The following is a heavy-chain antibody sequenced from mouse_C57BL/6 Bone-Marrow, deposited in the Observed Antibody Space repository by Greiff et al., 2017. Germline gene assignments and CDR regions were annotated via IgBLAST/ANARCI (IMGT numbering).Heavy chain of an antibody. CDR1: GFNIKDDY. CDR3: TPLLLRQYFDV. D-gene: IGHD1-1*01. Sequence: DVKLVESGAELVRPGASVKLSCTASGFNIKDDYMHWVKQRPEQGLEWIGWIDPENGDTEYASKFQGKATITADTSSNTAYLQLSSLTSEDTAVYYCTPLLLRQYFDVWGTGTTVTVSS. CDR2: IDPENGDT. J-gene: IGHJ1*03. V-gene: IGHV14-4*01.